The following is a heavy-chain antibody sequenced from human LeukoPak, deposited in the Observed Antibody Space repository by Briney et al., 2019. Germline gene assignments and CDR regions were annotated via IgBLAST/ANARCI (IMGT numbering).Heavy chain of an antibody. J-gene: IGHJ3*02. V-gene: IGHV3-30*04. CDR3: ARAGTANDGFDM. CDR2: ISYDGSKK. D-gene: IGHD2-21*02. CDR1: GFTFRGYA. Sequence: GGSLRLSCAAPGFTFRGYAMHWVRQAPGKGLEWVAVISYDGSKKYYADSVTGRFTVSRDNSNNTLYLQVNSLSTEDTAVYYCARAGTANDGFDMWGQGTMVTVSS.